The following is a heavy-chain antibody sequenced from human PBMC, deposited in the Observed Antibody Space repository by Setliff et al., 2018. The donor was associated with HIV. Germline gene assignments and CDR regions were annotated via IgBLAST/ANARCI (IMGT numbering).Heavy chain of an antibody. J-gene: IGHJ6*03. CDR3: ARGTGIQLWLKGGDYYYYYMDV. CDR2: TYYRSKWYN. D-gene: IGHD5-18*01. V-gene: IGHV6-1*01. CDR1: GDSVSSNSAA. Sequence: SQTLSLTCAISGDSVSSNSAAWNWIRQSPSRGLEWLGRTYYRSKWYNDYAVPVKSRITINPDTSKNQFSLQLNSVTPEDTAVYYCARGTGIQLWLKGGDYYYYYMDVWGKGTTVTVS.